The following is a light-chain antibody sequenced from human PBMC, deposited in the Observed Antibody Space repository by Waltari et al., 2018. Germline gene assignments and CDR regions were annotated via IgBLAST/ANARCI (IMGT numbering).Light chain of an antibody. J-gene: IGKJ1*01. Sequence: EIVMTQSPAILSVSPGERATLSCRASQSVSTNVAWYQQKPGQAPRLLFYGASTRATDIPTRFSGSGSGTEFTLTISSLQAEDVAVYYCQQYYDNWTFGQGTKVEIK. V-gene: IGKV3-15*01. CDR1: QSVSTN. CDR2: GAS. CDR3: QQYYDNWT.